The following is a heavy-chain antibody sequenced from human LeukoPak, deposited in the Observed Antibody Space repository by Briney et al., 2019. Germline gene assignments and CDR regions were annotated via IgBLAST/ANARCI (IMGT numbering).Heavy chain of an antibody. Sequence: GGSLRLSCAASGLTFSSYWMSWVRQAPGKGLEWVANIKQDGSEKFYVDSVKGRFTISRDNAKNSLYLQMNSLRAEDTAVYYCARGETGYYYDSSGYYYWGQGTLVTVSS. J-gene: IGHJ4*02. V-gene: IGHV3-7*01. CDR1: GLTFSSYW. D-gene: IGHD3-22*01. CDR3: ARGETGYYYDSSGYYY. CDR2: IKQDGSEK.